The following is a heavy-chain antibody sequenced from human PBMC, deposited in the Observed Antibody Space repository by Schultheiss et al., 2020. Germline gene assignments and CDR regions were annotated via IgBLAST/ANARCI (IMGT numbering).Heavy chain of an antibody. CDR1: GGSFSGYY. CDR2: INHSGST. CDR3: AREGGGSGRIDY. D-gene: IGHD3-10*01. Sequence: SETLSLTCAVYGGSFSGYYWSWIRQHPGKGLEWIGEINHSGSTTYNPSLKSRVTISVDTSKNQFSLKLSSVTAADTAVYYCAREGGGSGRIDYWGQGTLVNVSS. V-gene: IGHV4-34*09. J-gene: IGHJ4*02.